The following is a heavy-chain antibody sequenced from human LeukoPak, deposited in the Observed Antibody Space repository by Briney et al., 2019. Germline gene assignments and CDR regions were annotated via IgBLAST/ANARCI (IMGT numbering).Heavy chain of an antibody. D-gene: IGHD5-12*01. CDR3: AKGSSGYDYYFDY. CDR1: GFTVSSNY. J-gene: IGHJ4*02. Sequence: GGSLRLSCAASGFTVSSNYMSWVRQAPGKGLEWVSVIYSGGSTYYADSVKGRFTISRHNSKNTLYLQMNSLRAEDTAVYYCAKGSSGYDYYFDYWGQGTLVTVSS. V-gene: IGHV3-66*01. CDR2: IYSGGST.